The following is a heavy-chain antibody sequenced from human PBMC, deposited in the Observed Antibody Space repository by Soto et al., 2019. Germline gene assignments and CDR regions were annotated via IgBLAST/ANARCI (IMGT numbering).Heavy chain of an antibody. V-gene: IGHV4-31*03. Sequence: QVQLQESGSGLVKPSQTLSLTCTVSGGSISDGYYWTWIRQHPGKVLEWIGSVSDSGSTSYTTSLKSRLTISGDTSKNQFSLTLRSVTAADTAVYYCARRDRSGFSYWLDTWGQGALVTVSS. CDR3: ARRDRSGFSYWLDT. CDR2: VSDSGST. CDR1: GGSISDGYY. J-gene: IGHJ5*02. D-gene: IGHD3-22*01.